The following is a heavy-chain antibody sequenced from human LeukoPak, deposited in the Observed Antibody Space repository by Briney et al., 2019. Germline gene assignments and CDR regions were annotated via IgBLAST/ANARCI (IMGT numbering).Heavy chain of an antibody. CDR1: GGTFSSYA. J-gene: IGHJ6*02. CDR2: IIPIFGTA. Sequence: GASVKVSCKASGGTFSSYAISWVRQAPGQGLEWMGGIIPIFGTANYAQKFQGRVTITADESTSTAYMELSSLRSEDTAVYYCARERWHCRGNDCYSVYYYGLDVWGQGTTVTVSS. V-gene: IGHV1-69*13. CDR3: ARERWHCRGNDCYSVYYYGLDV. D-gene: IGHD2-15*01.